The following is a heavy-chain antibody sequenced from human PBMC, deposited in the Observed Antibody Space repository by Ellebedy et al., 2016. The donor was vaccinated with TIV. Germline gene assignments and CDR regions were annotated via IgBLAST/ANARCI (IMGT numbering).Heavy chain of an antibody. J-gene: IGHJ4*02. V-gene: IGHV3-7*03. CDR3: SCEVGGGDY. Sequence: GESLKISCAASGFTFTSHWMGWVRQAPGKGLEWVAIVKTDGSDKYYVDSVKGRFTISRDNAKNSLYLQMNSLKTEDTAVYYCSCEVGGGDYWGQGTLVTVSS. CDR2: VKTDGSDK. CDR1: GFTFTSHW. D-gene: IGHD3-16*01.